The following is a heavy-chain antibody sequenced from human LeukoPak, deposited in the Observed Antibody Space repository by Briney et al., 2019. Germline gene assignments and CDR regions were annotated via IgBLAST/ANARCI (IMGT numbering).Heavy chain of an antibody. CDR1: GFTFSSYW. CDR3: ARVRDSSGWYPDAFDI. CDR2: INSDGSST. D-gene: IGHD6-19*01. J-gene: IGHJ3*02. V-gene: IGHV3-74*01. Sequence: GGSLRLSCEASGFTFSSYWMHWVRQAPGKGLVWVSRINSDGSSTSYADSVKGRFTIPRDNAKNTLYLQMNSLRAEDTAVYYCARVRDSSGWYPDAFDIWGQGTMVTVSS.